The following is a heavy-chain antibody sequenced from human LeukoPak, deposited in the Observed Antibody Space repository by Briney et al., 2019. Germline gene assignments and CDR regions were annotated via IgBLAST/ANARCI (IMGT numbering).Heavy chain of an antibody. Sequence: GGSLRLSCAASGFTFSSYAMSWVRQPPGKGLEWVSAITGSGGTTYYTHSVKGPFTISRDNSKNTLYLQMNRLRAEDTAVYYCAKTYSNCFDYWGEGTLVTVSS. V-gene: IGHV3-23*01. CDR1: GFTFSSYA. CDR2: ITGSGGTT. CDR3: AKTYSNCFDY. D-gene: IGHD1-26*01. J-gene: IGHJ4*02.